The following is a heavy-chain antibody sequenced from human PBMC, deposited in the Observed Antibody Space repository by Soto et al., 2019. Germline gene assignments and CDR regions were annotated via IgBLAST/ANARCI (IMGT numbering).Heavy chain of an antibody. J-gene: IGHJ4*02. CDR3: ARTHIVAGYCSGGSCYSGSYFDY. D-gene: IGHD2-15*01. Sequence: ASVKVSCKASGYTFTSYGISWVRQAPGQGLEWMGWISAYNGNTNYAQKLQGRVTMTTDTSTSTAYMELRSLRSDDTAVYYCARTHIVAGYCSGGSCYSGSYFDYWGQGTLVTVSS. V-gene: IGHV1-18*01. CDR2: ISAYNGNT. CDR1: GYTFTSYG.